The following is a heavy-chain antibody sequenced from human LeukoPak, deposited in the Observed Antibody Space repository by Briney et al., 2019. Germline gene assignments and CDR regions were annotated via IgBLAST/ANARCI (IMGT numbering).Heavy chain of an antibody. CDR1: GFTFSSYW. Sequence: GGSLRLSCAASGFTFSSYWMTWVRQAPGKGLEWVSGISGSGSSTYYADSVKGRFTLSRDYPRNTLYLQMNSLRAEDTAVYFCAKYSGSYYYPPNWDSWGQGTLVTVSS. D-gene: IGHD1-26*01. J-gene: IGHJ4*02. CDR3: AKYSGSYYYPPNWDS. CDR2: ISGSGSST. V-gene: IGHV3-23*01.